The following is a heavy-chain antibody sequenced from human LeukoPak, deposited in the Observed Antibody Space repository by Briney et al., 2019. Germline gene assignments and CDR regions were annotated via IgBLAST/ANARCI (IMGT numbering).Heavy chain of an antibody. CDR3: ARGLTGEAGY. Sequence: PSETLSLTRTVSGGSISSYYWSWIRQPPGKGLEWIGYIYNSGSTNYNPSLKSRVTISVDTSKNQFSLKLSSVTAADTAVYYCARGLTGEAGYWGQGTLVTVSS. CDR2: IYNSGST. V-gene: IGHV4-59*01. J-gene: IGHJ4*02. CDR1: GGSISSYY.